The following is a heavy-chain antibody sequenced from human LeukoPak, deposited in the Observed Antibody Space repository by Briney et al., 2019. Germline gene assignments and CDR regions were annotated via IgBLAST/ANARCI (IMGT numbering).Heavy chain of an antibody. CDR1: GGSISSSGYS. J-gene: IGHJ5*02. Sequence: PSETLSLTCTVSGGSISSSGYSWGWIRQPPGKGLEWIGSIYYSGSTYYNPSLKSRVTISVDTSKNQFSLRLSSVTAADTAVHYCARQHCSSTTCYENWFDPWGQGTLVTVSS. D-gene: IGHD2-2*01. CDR2: IYYSGST. V-gene: IGHV4-39*01. CDR3: ARQHCSSTTCYENWFDP.